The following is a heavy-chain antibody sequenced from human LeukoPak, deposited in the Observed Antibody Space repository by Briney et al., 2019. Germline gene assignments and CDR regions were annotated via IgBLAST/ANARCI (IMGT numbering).Heavy chain of an antibody. D-gene: IGHD1-26*01. J-gene: IGHJ5*02. Sequence: ASVKVSCKASGYTFTSYGISWVRQAPGQGLEWMGWISAYNGNTNYAQKLQGRVTMTTDTSTSTAYKELRSLRSDDTAVYYCASGGSPKSVWFDPWGQGTLVTVSS. V-gene: IGHV1-18*01. CDR2: ISAYNGNT. CDR1: GYTFTSYG. CDR3: ASGGSPKSVWFDP.